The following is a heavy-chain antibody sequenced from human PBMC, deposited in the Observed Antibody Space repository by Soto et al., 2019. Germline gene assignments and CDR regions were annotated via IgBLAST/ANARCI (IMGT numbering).Heavy chain of an antibody. CDR2: IASDGKDK. CDR3: AKDGAIAAADYFFDY. J-gene: IGHJ4*02. Sequence: QVQLAESGGGVVQPGRSLKLSCAASGFTFSNYAIHWVRQAPGKGLEWVAVIASDGKDKRYADSVKGRFTISRDNSKNTVYLQMNSLRGEDTAVYYCAKDGAIAAADYFFDYWGQGSPVTVSS. V-gene: IGHV3-30*18. D-gene: IGHD6-13*01. CDR1: GFTFSNYA.